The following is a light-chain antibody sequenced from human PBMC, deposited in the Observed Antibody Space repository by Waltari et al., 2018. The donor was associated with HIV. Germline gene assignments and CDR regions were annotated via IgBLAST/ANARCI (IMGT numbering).Light chain of an antibody. CDR3: QSYDSSLSDSVV. CDR1: SSNIGAGYD. CDR2: TNS. V-gene: IGLV1-40*01. J-gene: IGLJ2*01. Sequence: QSVLTQPPSVSGAPGQRVTISCTGSSSNIGAGYDVHWYQQLPGTAPKLLIYTNSNRPSGVPDRFSGSKSGTSASLAITGLQADDEAHYYCQSYDSSLSDSVVFGGGTTLTVL.